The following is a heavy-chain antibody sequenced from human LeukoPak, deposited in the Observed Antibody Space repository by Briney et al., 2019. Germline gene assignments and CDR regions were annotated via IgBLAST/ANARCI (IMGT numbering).Heavy chain of an antibody. D-gene: IGHD3-10*01. CDR2: IYHSGST. CDR1: GYSISSGYY. J-gene: IGHJ4*02. CDR3: ARHPRGALFDY. V-gene: IGHV4-38-2*02. Sequence: KASETLSLTCTVSGYSISSGYYWGWIRQPPGKGLEWIGSIYHSGSTYYNPSLKSRVTISVDTSKNQFSLKLSSVTAADTAVYYCARHPRGALFDYWGQGTLVTVSS.